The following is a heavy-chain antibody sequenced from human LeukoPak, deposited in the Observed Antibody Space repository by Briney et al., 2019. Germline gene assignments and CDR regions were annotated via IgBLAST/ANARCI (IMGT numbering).Heavy chain of an antibody. CDR2: IYPGDSDA. V-gene: IGHV5-51*01. D-gene: IGHD6-19*01. J-gene: IGHJ4*02. CDR3: ARRDIAVAGSIDY. CDR1: GYSFTTYW. Sequence: GESLKISCQASGYSFTTYWIAWVRQMPGKGLEWMGIIYPGDSDARYSPSFQAQVTFSADKSISPAYLQWSSLKASDTAMYFCARRDIAVAGSIDYWGQGTLVTVSS.